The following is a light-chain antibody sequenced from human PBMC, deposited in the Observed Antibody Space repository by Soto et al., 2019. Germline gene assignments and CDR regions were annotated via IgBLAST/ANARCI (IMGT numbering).Light chain of an antibody. CDR1: QSVSSN. CDR3: QQYNNWPPGIT. Sequence: EIVMTQSPATLSVSPGERATLSCRASQSVSSNLAWYQQKPGQAPRPLIYGASTRATGIPARFSGSGSGTEFTLTISSLQSEDFAVYYCQQYNNWPPGITFGPGTKVDIK. J-gene: IGKJ3*01. V-gene: IGKV3-15*01. CDR2: GAS.